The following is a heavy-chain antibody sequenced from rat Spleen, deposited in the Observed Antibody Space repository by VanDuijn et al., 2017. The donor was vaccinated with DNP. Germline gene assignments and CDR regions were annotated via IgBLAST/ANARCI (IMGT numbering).Heavy chain of an antibody. J-gene: IGHJ2*01. Sequence: EVQLVESGGGLVQPGRSLKLSCAASGFTFSDYYMAWVRQAPTKGLEWVAYISPSGGSTYYQDSVKGRFTISRNNAKNTLYLQMDSLRSEDTATYYCASHDYSYWGQGVMVTVSS. CDR2: ISPSGGST. V-gene: IGHV5-27*01. CDR1: GFTFSDYY. D-gene: IGHD1-7*01. CDR3: ASHDYSY.